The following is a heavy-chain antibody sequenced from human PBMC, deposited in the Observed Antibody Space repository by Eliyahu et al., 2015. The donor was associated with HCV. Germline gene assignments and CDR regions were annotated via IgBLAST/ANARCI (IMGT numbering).Heavy chain of an antibody. J-gene: IGHJ4*02. CDR3: AHSSGWLYDH. CDR2: TYPADGE. V-gene: IGHV2-5*02. Sequence: QITLKESGPTLVKPTQTLTLTCSFSGFSLTXDSVGVGWXRQPPGKALEWLGLTYPADGELFNPSLRNRLTITKDTSKNQVVLTMTNMDPADTGTYFCAHSSGWLYDHWGQGTLVTVSS. CDR1: GFSLTXDSVG. D-gene: IGHD6-19*01.